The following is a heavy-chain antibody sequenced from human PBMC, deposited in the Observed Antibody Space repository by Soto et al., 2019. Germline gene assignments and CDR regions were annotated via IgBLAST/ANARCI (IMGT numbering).Heavy chain of an antibody. CDR2: MSATDGRP. V-gene: IGHV3-23*01. CDR1: GFSFNDYA. CDR3: AKDPNGDCVGGFDF. D-gene: IGHD2-21*02. Sequence: EVQLLESGGGLVQPGGSLRLSCAASGFSFNDYAMTWVRQAPGKGLEWVSSMSATDGRPYYADSVKGRFTISRDTSKNTLYMQMNSVRVEDTAVYYCAKDPNGDCVGGFDFWGQGTMVTV. J-gene: IGHJ3*01.